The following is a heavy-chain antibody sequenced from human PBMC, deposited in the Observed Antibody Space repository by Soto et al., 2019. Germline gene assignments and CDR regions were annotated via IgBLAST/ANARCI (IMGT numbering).Heavy chain of an antibody. CDR3: IRYGSGSYNLGY. D-gene: IGHD3-10*01. V-gene: IGHV3-15*01. CDR1: GFTLSTVW. CDR2: IKSKTDGGTI. Sequence: GGSLRLSCVVSGFTLSTVWMSWVRQAPGKGLEWVGRIKSKTDGGTIDYAAPVKGRFTISRDDSENTLYLQMKSLKTEDTAVYYCIRYGSGSYNLGYWGQGTLVTVSS. J-gene: IGHJ4*02.